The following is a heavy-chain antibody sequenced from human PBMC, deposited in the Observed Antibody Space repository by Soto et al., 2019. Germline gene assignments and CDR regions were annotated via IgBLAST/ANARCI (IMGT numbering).Heavy chain of an antibody. Sequence: ASVKVSCKASGYTFTSYDINWVRQATGQGLEWMGWMNPNSGNTGYAQKFQGRVTMTRNTSISTAYMELSSLRSEDTAMYYCARGGITFGGVIVIEGLGYWGQGTLVTVS. V-gene: IGHV1-8*01. D-gene: IGHD3-16*02. J-gene: IGHJ4*02. CDR1: GYTFTSYD. CDR3: ARGGITFGGVIVIEGLGY. CDR2: MNPNSGNT.